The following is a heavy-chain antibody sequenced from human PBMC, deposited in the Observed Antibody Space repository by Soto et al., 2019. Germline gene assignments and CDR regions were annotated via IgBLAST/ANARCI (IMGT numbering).Heavy chain of an antibody. Sequence: QITLKESGPTLVKPTQTLTLTCTFSGLSLSTSGVGVGWIRQPPGKALEWLALIYWDDDKRYTPSLRSRLTITKDTSKNQVALTMTNMDPVDTATYYCALSKGYCTNGVCYFDYWRQGTLVTVSS. CDR2: IYWDDDK. CDR3: ALSKGYCTNGVCYFDY. J-gene: IGHJ4*02. CDR1: GLSLSTSGVG. D-gene: IGHD2-8*01. V-gene: IGHV2-5*02.